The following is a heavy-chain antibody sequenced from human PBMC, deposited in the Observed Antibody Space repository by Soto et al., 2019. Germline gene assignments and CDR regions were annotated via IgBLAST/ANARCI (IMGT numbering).Heavy chain of an antibody. D-gene: IGHD2-8*01. CDR3: ARAVYAMDYYYYYYMDV. V-gene: IGHV3-7*01. CDR1: GFTFSSYW. J-gene: IGHJ6*03. Sequence: EVQLVESGGGLVQPGGSLRLSCAASGFTFSSYWMSWVRQAPGKGLEWVANIKQDGSEKYYVDSVKGRFTISRDNAKNSLYLQMISLRAEDTAVYYCARAVYAMDYYYYYYMDVWGKGTTVTVSS. CDR2: IKQDGSEK.